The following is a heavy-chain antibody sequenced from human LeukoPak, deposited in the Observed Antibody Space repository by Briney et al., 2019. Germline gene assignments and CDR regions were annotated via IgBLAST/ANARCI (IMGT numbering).Heavy chain of an antibody. CDR3: AKVAARDPYYYYDSSGRYFDY. CDR2: ISGSGGST. J-gene: IGHJ4*02. CDR1: GFTFSSYA. Sequence: GGSLRLSCAASGFTFSSYAMSWVRQAPGKGLEWVSAISGSGGSTYYADSVKGRFTISRDNSKNTLYLQMNSLRAEDTAVYYCAKVAARDPYYYYDSSGRYFDYWGQGTLVAVSS. D-gene: IGHD3-22*01. V-gene: IGHV3-23*01.